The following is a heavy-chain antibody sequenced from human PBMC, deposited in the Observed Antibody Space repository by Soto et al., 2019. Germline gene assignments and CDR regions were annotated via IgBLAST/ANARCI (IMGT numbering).Heavy chain of an antibody. D-gene: IGHD1-1*01. CDR1: GGSISSNYS. J-gene: IGHJ4*02. CDR2: IYYSGRT. V-gene: IGHV4-4*02. Sequence: SETLSLTCAVSGGSISSNYSWSWVRQPPGKGLEWIGEIYYSGRTSYNPSLKSRVTTSVDKSKNHFTLNLNSVTAADTAVYYCARNLFVLSLTTTSEYFDSWGQGTLVTVSS. CDR3: ARNLFVLSLTTTSEYFDS.